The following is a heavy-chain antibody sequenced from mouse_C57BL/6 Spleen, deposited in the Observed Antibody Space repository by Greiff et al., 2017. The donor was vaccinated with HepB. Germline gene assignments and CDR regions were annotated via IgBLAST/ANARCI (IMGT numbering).Heavy chain of an antibody. Sequence: QVQLQQSGAELVRPGASVTLSCKASGYTFTDYEMHWVKQTPVHGLEWIGAIDPETGGTAYNQKFEGKAILTADKSSSTAYMELRSLTSEDSAVYYCTRGTYDYAFDYWGQGTTLTVSS. D-gene: IGHD2-4*01. V-gene: IGHV1-15*01. J-gene: IGHJ2*01. CDR3: TRGTYDYAFDY. CDR2: IDPETGGT. CDR1: GYTFTDYE.